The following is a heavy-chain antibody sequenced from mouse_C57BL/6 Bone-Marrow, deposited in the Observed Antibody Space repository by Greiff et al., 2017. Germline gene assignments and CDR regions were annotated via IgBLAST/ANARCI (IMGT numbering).Heavy chain of an antibody. CDR3: ARRDWDGDY. CDR1: GYTFTSYW. CDR2: IDPSDSYT. Sequence: QVQLQQPGAEPVMPGASVKLSCKASGYTFTSYWMHWVKQRPGQGLEWIGEIDPSDSYTNYNQKFKGKSTLTVDKSSSTAYMQLSSLTSEDSAVYYCARRDWDGDYWGQGTTLTVSS. V-gene: IGHV1-69*01. D-gene: IGHD4-1*01. J-gene: IGHJ2*01.